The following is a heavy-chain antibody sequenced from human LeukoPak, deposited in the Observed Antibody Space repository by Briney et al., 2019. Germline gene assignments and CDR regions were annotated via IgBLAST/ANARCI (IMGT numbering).Heavy chain of an antibody. Sequence: PGGSLRLSCAASEFIFSTYNMNWVRQAPGKGLEWISSISSSSTIYYADSVKGRFTISRDNAKNSLYLQMNSLRDEDTAVYYCVRDGRSPPHHYYDMDVWGQGTTVTVSS. V-gene: IGHV3-48*02. CDR3: VRDGRSPPHHYYDMDV. CDR1: EFIFSTYN. J-gene: IGHJ6*02. CDR2: ISSSSTI.